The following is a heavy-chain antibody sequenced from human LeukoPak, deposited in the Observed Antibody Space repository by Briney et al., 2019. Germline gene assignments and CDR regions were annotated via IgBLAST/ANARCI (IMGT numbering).Heavy chain of an antibody. CDR3: VSPTFMSNWDPLRFDY. Sequence: SETLSLTCTVSGVSMNNYNWGWIRQPPGKGLEWIGYIYYNATTKYNPSLKSRVTISLDTSKNQFSLRLSSVTAADPAVYYCVSPTFMSNWDPLRFDYWGQGTLLTVSS. CDR1: GVSMNNYN. V-gene: IGHV4-59*08. J-gene: IGHJ4*02. D-gene: IGHD7-27*01. CDR2: IYYNATT.